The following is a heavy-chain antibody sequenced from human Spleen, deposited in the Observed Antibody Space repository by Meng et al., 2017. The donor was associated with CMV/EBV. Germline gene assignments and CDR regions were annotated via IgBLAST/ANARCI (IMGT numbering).Heavy chain of an antibody. CDR1: GFTFTTSA. J-gene: IGHJ4*02. Sequence: LSCAASGFTFTTSAMSWVRQAPGKGLEWVSGISSSGGSTYYSGSVKGRFTVSRDNSKNTLYLQMNSLRAEDTAVYYCAKNTRSADYWGQGTLVTVSS. D-gene: IGHD3-10*01. CDR3: AKNTRSADY. CDR2: ISSSGGST. V-gene: IGHV3-23*01.